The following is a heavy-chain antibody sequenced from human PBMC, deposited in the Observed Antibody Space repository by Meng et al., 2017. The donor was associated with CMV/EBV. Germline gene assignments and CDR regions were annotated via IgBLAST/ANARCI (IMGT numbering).Heavy chain of an antibody. CDR3: ARGAIAAADTSYYGMDV. J-gene: IGHJ6*02. D-gene: IGHD6-13*01. V-gene: IGHV4-34*01. Sequence: AGSLRLSCAVYGGSFSGYYWSWIRQPPGKGLEWIGEINHSGSTNYNPSLKSRVTISVDTSKNQFSLKLSSVTAADTAVYYCARGAIAAADTSYYGMDVWGQGTTVTVSS. CDR2: INHSGST. CDR1: GGSFSGYY.